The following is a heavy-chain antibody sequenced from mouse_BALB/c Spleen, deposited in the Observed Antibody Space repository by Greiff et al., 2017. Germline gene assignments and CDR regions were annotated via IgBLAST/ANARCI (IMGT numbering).Heavy chain of an antibody. D-gene: IGHD2-1*01. J-gene: IGHJ4*01. CDR2: ISSGGSYT. Sequence: EVQVVESGGGLVKPGGSLKLSCAASGFTFSSYTMSWVRQTQEKRLEWVATISSGGSYTYYPDSVKGRFTISRDNAKNTLYLQMSSLKSEDTAMYYCTRVYGNYLPYYAMDYWGQGTSVTVSS. CDR3: TRVYGNYLPYYAMDY. CDR1: GFTFSSYT. V-gene: IGHV5-6-4*01.